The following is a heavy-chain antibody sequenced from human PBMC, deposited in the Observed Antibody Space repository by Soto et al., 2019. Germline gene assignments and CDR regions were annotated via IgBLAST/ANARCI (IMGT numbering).Heavy chain of an antibody. CDR2: ISYDGSNK. CDR3: ARDEGYCSGGTCLLVFGMDV. D-gene: IGHD2-15*01. Sequence: QVQLVESGGGVVQPGRSLRLSCAVTGFTFSTYGMHWVRQAPGKGLEWVAVISYDGSNKYYADSVKGRFTISRDNSKNTLYLQMNSLRAEDTAVYYCARDEGYCSGGTCLLVFGMDVWGQGTTVTVSS. CDR1: GFTFSTYG. V-gene: IGHV3-30*03. J-gene: IGHJ6*02.